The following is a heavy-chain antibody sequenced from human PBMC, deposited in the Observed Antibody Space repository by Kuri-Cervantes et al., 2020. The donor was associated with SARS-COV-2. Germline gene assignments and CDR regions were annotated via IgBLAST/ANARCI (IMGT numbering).Heavy chain of an antibody. D-gene: IGHD3-16*01. CDR3: ARGLIAVVPSLMLGLGPHFYYFAMDV. Sequence: GSLRLSCAVSGGSFSNYYWSWIRQPPGKGLEWIGEINHSGSPNYNPSLKSRVTISIDTSKNQFSLKLTSVTAADTAVYYCARGLIAVVPSLMLGLGPHFYYFAMDVWGRGTAVTVSS. V-gene: IGHV4-34*01. CDR2: INHSGSP. CDR1: GGSFSNYY. J-gene: IGHJ6*02.